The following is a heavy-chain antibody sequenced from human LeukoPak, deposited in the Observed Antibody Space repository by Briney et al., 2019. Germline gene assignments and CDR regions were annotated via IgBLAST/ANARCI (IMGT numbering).Heavy chain of an antibody. V-gene: IGHV4-4*07. CDR3: ASGAYSGYDSYYYYYYMDV. CDR2: IYTSGST. D-gene: IGHD5-12*01. Sequence: SETLSLTFTVSGGSISSYYWSWIRQPAGKGLEWIGRIYTSGSTNYNPSLKSRVTMSVDTSKNQFSLKLSSVTAADTAVYYCASGAYSGYDSYYYYYYMDVWGKGTTVTVSS. CDR1: GGSISSYY. J-gene: IGHJ6*03.